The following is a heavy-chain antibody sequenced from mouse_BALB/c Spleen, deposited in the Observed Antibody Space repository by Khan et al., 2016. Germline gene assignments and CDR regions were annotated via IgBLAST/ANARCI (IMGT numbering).Heavy chain of an antibody. CDR1: GFTFTDYY. CDR2: IRNKANGYTT. Sequence: EVELVESGGGLVQPGGSLRLSCATSGFTFTDYYMSWVRQPPGKALEWLGFIRNKANGYTTEYSASVKGRFTISRDNSHSIVYLQMNTLRAEDSATYYCARDGYYVDAMDYWGQGPSVTVSS. V-gene: IGHV7-3*02. J-gene: IGHJ4*01. CDR3: ARDGYYVDAMDY. D-gene: IGHD2-3*01.